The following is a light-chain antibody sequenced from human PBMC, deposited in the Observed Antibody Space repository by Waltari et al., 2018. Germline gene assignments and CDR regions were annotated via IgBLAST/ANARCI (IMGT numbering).Light chain of an antibody. CDR1: QSVLYSSNNKNY. V-gene: IGKV4-1*01. Sequence: IVMTQSPDSLAGSLGERATINCKSSQSVLYSSNNKNYLAWYQQKPGQPPKLLISWASTRESGVPDRFSGSGSGTDFSLTISSLQAEDVAVYYCQQYYTTAYTFGQGTRLEIK. J-gene: IGKJ2*01. CDR3: QQYYTTAYT. CDR2: WAS.